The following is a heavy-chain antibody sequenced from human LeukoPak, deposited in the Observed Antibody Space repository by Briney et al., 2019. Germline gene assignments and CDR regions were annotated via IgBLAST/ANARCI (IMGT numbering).Heavy chain of an antibody. J-gene: IGHJ4*02. Sequence: GASVNVSCKASGYTFTSHGISWVRQAPGQGLEWMGWISAYNGITDYAHQVQGRVTMTTDISTRTAYMGLRSLRSEDTAVYYCARGCSSTSCYFDYWGQGTLVTVSS. CDR1: GYTFTSHG. V-gene: IGHV1-18*01. CDR3: ARGCSSTSCYFDY. D-gene: IGHD2-2*01. CDR2: ISAYNGIT.